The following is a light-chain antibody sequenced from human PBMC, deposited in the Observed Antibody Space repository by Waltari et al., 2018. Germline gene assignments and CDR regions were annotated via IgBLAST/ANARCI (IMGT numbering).Light chain of an antibody. CDR1: SGHSSNV. CDR2: VNSDGSH. Sequence: QLVLPQSPSASASLGASVKLTCTLSSGHSSNVIAWLLQRPETGPRYLMKVNSDGSHTKGDEIPDRFSGSSSGAERYLTISNLQSEDEADYFCQTGGHGAWVFGGGTTLTVL. V-gene: IGLV4-69*01. CDR3: QTGGHGAWV. J-gene: IGLJ3*02.